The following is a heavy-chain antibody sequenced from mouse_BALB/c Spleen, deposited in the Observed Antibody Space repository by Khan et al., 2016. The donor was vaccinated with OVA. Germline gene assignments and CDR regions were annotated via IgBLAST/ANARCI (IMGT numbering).Heavy chain of an antibody. V-gene: IGHV1-76*01. CDR1: GYIFTSYW. Sequence: QVQLKQSGAELVRPGASVKLSCKTSGYIFTSYWIPWVKQRSGQGLEWIARIYPGTDNTYYTEKVKDRATLTADKSSSTAYMQLSSLKSEDSAVYFCAREEALYYFDYWGQGTTLTVSS. J-gene: IGHJ2*01. D-gene: IGHD3-2*02. CDR2: IYPGTDNT. CDR3: AREEALYYFDY.